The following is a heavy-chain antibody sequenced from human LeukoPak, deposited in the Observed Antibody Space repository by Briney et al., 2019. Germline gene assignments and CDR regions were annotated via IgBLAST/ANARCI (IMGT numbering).Heavy chain of an antibody. V-gene: IGHV4-30-2*01. J-gene: IGHJ4*02. CDR2: IYHSGST. D-gene: IGHD3-22*01. Sequence: PSETLSLTCTVSGGSISSGGYYWSWIPQPPGKGLEWIGYIYHSGSTYYNPSLKSRVTISVDRSKNQFSLKLSSVTAADTAVYYCARNYYDSSGYGGFDYWGQGTLVTVSS. CDR3: ARNYYDSSGYGGFDY. CDR1: GGSISSGGYY.